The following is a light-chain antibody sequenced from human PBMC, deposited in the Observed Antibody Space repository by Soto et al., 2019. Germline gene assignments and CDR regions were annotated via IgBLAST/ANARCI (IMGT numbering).Light chain of an antibody. J-gene: IGKJ1*01. CDR1: QSVKTF. CDR2: DAS. V-gene: IGKV3-11*01. Sequence: EIVLTQSPGTLSLSLGERATPCCRASQSVKTFLVWYQQRPGQAPRFLIHDASHRAAGIPARFSGSGFWTELTLTISSLEPEDFAVYDCQQRGHWPRTCGQGTKGDIK. CDR3: QQRGHWPRT.